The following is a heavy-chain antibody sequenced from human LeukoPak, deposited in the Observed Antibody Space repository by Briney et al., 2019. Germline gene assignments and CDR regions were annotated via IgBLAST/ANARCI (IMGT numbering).Heavy chain of an antibody. CDR1: GYTFTGYY. J-gene: IGHJ5*02. D-gene: IGHD2-2*01. V-gene: IGHV1-2*02. CDR2: INPNSGGT. Sequence: ASVKVSCKASGYTFTGYYMHWVRQAPGQGLEWMGWINPNSGGTNYAQKFQGRVTMTRDTSTSTAYMELSRLRSDDTAVYYCARAIVPAATWFDPWGQGTLVTVSS. CDR3: ARAIVPAATWFDP.